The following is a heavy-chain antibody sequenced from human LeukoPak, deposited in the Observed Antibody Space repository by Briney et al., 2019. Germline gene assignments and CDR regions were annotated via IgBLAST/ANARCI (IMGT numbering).Heavy chain of an antibody. J-gene: IGHJ4*02. CDR2: ISSSSSYI. D-gene: IGHD1-1*01. CDR3: ARGSRYSDY. Sequence: PGGSLRLSCAASGFKFDDYGMSWVRQAPGKGLEWVSSISSSSSYIYYADSVKGRFTISRDNAKNSLYLQMNSLRVEDTAVYYCARGSRYSDYWGQGTLVTVSS. V-gene: IGHV3-21*01. CDR1: GFKFDDYG.